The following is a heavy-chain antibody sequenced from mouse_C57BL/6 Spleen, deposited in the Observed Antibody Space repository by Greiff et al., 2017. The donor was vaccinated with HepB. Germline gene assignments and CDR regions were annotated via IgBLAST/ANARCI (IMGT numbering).Heavy chain of an antibody. D-gene: IGHD2-10*01. Sequence: EVQLVESGGGLVKPGGSLKLSCAASGFTFSSYAMSWVRQTPEKRLEWVATISDGGSYTYYPDNVKGRFTISRDNAKNNLYLQMSHLKSEDTAMYYCARDSSYWGFAYWGQGTLVTVSA. CDR1: GFTFSSYA. V-gene: IGHV5-4*01. CDR3: ARDSSYWGFAY. J-gene: IGHJ3*01. CDR2: ISDGGSYT.